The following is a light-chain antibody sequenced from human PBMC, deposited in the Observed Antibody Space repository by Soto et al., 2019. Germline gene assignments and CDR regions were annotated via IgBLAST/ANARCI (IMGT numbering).Light chain of an antibody. J-gene: IGKJ1*01. V-gene: IGKV1-5*01. Sequence: DIQLTQSPSTLSASVGDRVTITCRASQRVTSWLAWYQQKPGKAPKLLIHDASILQSGVPSRFSGSGSGTEFTLTISSLQPDDFATYYCQQYNSYSQTFGQGTKVDI. CDR3: QQYNSYSQT. CDR1: QRVTSW. CDR2: DAS.